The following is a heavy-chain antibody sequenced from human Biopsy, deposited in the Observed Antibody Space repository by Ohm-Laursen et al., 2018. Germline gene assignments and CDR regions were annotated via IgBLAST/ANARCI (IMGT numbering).Heavy chain of an antibody. J-gene: IGHJ4*02. V-gene: IGHV4-38-2*01. CDR1: DSSVSHDYF. CDR3: ASRSLFFRYFAS. CDR2: IYHGSGT. D-gene: IGHD3-9*01. Sequence: GTLSLTCSVSDSSVSHDYFWTWIRPPPGKRLEWIGSIYHGSGTSYNPSVETRDTITLDKAKNDSSLRIDYVTAADTAVYYCASRSLFFRYFASWGQGTPVTVSS.